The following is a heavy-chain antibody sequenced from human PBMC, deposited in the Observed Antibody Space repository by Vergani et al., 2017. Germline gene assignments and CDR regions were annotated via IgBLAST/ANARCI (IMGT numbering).Heavy chain of an antibody. Sequence: QVQLVQSGAEVKKPGASVKVSCKASGYTFDTYAISWVRQAPGQGLEWMGWIIPIFGTANYAQKFQGRVTITADESTSTAYMELSSLRSEDTAVYYCARRSLGREGCYLGCAFDIWGQGTMVTVSS. CDR3: ARRSLGREGCYLGCAFDI. J-gene: IGHJ3*02. CDR1: GYTFDTYA. D-gene: IGHD3-16*01. V-gene: IGHV1-69*13. CDR2: IIPIFGTA.